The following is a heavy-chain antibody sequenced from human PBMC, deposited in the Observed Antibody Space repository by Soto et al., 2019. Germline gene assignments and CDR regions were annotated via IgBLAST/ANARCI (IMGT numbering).Heavy chain of an antibody. V-gene: IGHV3-30-3*01. D-gene: IGHD5-12*01. CDR2: ISYDGSNK. J-gene: IGHJ4*02. CDR3: ARGQGYKGLGY. Sequence: GGSLRLSCAASGFTFSSYAMHWVRQAPGKGLEWVAVISYDGSNKYYADSVKGRFTISRDNSKNTLYLQMNSLRAEDTAVYYCARGQGYKGLGYWGQGTLVTVSS. CDR1: GFTFSSYA.